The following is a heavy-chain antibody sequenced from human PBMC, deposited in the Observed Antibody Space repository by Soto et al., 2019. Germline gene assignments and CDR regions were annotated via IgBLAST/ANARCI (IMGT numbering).Heavy chain of an antibody. CDR3: ARELGYCSGGSCYSGWFDP. V-gene: IGHV3-21*01. D-gene: IGHD2-15*01. Sequence: GGSLRLSCAASGFTFSSYSMNWVRQAPGKGLEWVSSISSSSSYIYYADSVKGRFTISRDNAKNSLYLQMNSLRAEDTAVYYCARELGYCSGGSCYSGWFDPWGQGTLVTVSS. CDR1: GFTFSSYS. CDR2: ISSSSSYI. J-gene: IGHJ5*02.